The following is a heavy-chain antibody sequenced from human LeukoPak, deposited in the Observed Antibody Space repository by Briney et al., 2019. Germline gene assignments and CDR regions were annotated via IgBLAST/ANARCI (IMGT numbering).Heavy chain of an antibody. CDR1: GGSISSYY. CDR2: IYYSGST. CDR3: AREFSGGDGYNSFDY. Sequence: SETLSLTCTVSGGSISSYYWSWIRQPPGKGLEWIGYIYYSGSTNYNPSLKSRVTISVDTSKNQFSLKLSSVTAADTAVYYCAREFSGGDGYNSFDYWGQGTLVTVSS. D-gene: IGHD5-24*01. J-gene: IGHJ4*02. V-gene: IGHV4-59*12.